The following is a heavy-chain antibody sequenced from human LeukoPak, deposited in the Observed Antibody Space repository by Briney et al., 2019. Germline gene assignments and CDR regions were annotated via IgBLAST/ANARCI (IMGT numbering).Heavy chain of an antibody. CDR2: ISSSSSYI. Sequence: GGSLRLSCAASGFTFSSYSMNWVRQAPGKGLEWVSSISSSSSYIYYADSVKGRFTISRDNAKNSLYLQMNSLRAEDTAVYYCARDSGGYYSDFDYWGQGTLVTVSS. D-gene: IGHD3-22*01. CDR1: GFTFSSYS. J-gene: IGHJ4*02. V-gene: IGHV3-21*01. CDR3: ARDSGGYYSDFDY.